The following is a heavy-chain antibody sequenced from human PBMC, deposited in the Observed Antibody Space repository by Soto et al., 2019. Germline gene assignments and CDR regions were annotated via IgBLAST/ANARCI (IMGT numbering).Heavy chain of an antibody. D-gene: IGHD2-2*01. CDR2: INHSGST. J-gene: IGHJ4*02. CDR1: GGSFSGYY. V-gene: IGHV4-34*01. Sequence: SETRSLTCAVYGGSFSGYYLSWIRQPPGKGLEWIGEINHSGSTNYNPSLKRRVTISVDTSKNQFYLKLRSVTAADTAVYYCARVGCIVVVPAAIHYFDFWAQGNLVTVPS. CDR3: ARVGCIVVVPAAIHYFDF.